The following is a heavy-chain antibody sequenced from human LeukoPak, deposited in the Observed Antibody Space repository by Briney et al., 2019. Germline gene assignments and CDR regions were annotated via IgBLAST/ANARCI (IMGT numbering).Heavy chain of an antibody. Sequence: GASVKVSCKASGYTFTGYYMHWVRQAPGQGLEWMGWINPNSGGTNYAQKFQGRVTMTTDTSTSTAYMELRSLRSDDTAVYYCARDYYGSGFPFDPWGQGTLVTVSS. V-gene: IGHV1-2*02. CDR2: INPNSGGT. CDR3: ARDYYGSGFPFDP. J-gene: IGHJ5*02. D-gene: IGHD3-10*01. CDR1: GYTFTGYY.